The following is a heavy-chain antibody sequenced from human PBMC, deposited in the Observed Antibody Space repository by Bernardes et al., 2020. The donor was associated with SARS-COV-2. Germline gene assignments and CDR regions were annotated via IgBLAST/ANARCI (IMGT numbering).Heavy chain of an antibody. CDR3: ARTDDYGGNRYAFDI. CDR2: ISSRGSTI. J-gene: IGHJ3*02. D-gene: IGHD4-17*01. Sequence: GGSLRLSCVASGFIFSDYYMSWIRQAPGKGLEWLSYISSRGSTIYYADSVKGRFTISRDNAKKSLYLQMNSLRAEDTAVYYCARTDDYGGNRYAFDIWGQGTMVTVSS. CDR1: GFIFSDYY. V-gene: IGHV3-11*01.